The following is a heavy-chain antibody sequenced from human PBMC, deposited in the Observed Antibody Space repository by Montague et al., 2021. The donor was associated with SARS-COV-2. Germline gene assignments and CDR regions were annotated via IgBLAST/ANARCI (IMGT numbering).Heavy chain of an antibody. Sequence: PALVKPTQTLTLTCTFSGLSVSTSGLCVSWIRQPPGKALEWLAPIDWDDDTYYSTSLKTRLAISKDTSKNQVVLTMTDMDPVDTGTYYCARIPEYSSGGGPDWYFDLWGRGTLVTVPS. V-gene: IGHV2-70*01. D-gene: IGHD6-19*01. J-gene: IGHJ2*01. CDR3: ARIPEYSSGGGPDWYFDL. CDR2: IDWDDDT. CDR1: GLSVSTSGLC.